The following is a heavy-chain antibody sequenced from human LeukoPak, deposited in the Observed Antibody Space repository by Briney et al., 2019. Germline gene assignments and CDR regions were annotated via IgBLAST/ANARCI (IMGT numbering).Heavy chain of an antibody. Sequence: SVKVSCKASGGTFSSYAISWVRQAPGQGLEWMGRIIPIFGTANHAQKLQGRVTITTDESTSTAYMELSSLRSEDTAVYYCARSRYSSGWYGDYWGQGTLVTVSS. CDR3: ARSRYSSGWYGDY. CDR2: IIPIFGTA. V-gene: IGHV1-69*05. J-gene: IGHJ4*02. D-gene: IGHD6-19*01. CDR1: GGTFSSYA.